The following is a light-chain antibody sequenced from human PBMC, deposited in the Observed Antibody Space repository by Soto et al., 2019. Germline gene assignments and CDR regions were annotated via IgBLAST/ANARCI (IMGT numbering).Light chain of an antibody. CDR1: QSVSSSY. CDR3: QQYGSSPLT. J-gene: IGKJ4*01. Sequence: EIVLTQSPGPLSLSPGERATLSCMSSQSVSSSYLAWYQQKLGQAPRLIIYGASSRATGIPDRFSGSGSGTDFTLTISRLEPEDVAVYYCQQYGSSPLTLGGGTKVDIK. CDR2: GAS. V-gene: IGKV3-20*01.